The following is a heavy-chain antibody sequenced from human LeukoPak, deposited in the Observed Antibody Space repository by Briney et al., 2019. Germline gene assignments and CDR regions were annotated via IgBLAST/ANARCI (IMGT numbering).Heavy chain of an antibody. CDR1: GGTFSSYA. V-gene: IGHV1-69*13. Sequence: EASVKVSCKASGGTFSSYAISWVRQAPGQGLEWMGGIIPIFGTANYAQKFQGRVTITADESTSTAYMELSSLRSEDTAVYYCAREGTAMVFLFGYYFDYWGQGTLVTVSS. CDR3: AREGTAMVFLFGYYFDY. D-gene: IGHD5-18*01. J-gene: IGHJ4*02. CDR2: IIPIFGTA.